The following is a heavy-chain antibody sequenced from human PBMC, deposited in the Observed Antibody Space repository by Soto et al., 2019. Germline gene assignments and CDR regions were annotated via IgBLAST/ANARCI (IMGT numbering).Heavy chain of an antibody. CDR3: ARRRWWFDP. J-gene: IGHJ5*02. Sequence: PSETLSLTCAVYGGSFSGYYWSWIRQPPGKGLEWIGEINHSGSTNYNPSLKSRVTISVDTSKNQFSLKLSSVTAADTAVYYCARRRWWFDPWGQGTLVTVSS. V-gene: IGHV4-34*01. CDR2: INHSGST. CDR1: GGSFSGYY.